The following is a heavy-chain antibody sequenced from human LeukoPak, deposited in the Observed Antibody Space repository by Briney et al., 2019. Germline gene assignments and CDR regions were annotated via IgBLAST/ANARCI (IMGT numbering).Heavy chain of an antibody. CDR3: ARRFVSGSNWFDP. CDR1: RFTFSSYA. Sequence: GGSLRLSCAASRFTFSSYAMSGVRQAPGKGLEGVSAISGSGCSTYFAHSVQGGLTISRENYKNTLYLQMNSLRAEDTAVYYCARRFVSGSNWFDPWGQGTLVTVSS. CDR2: ISGSGCST. J-gene: IGHJ5*02. V-gene: IGHV3-23*01. D-gene: IGHD3-10*01.